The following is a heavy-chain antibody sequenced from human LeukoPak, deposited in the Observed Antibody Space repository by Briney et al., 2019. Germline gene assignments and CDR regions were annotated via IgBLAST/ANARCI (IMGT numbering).Heavy chain of an antibody. V-gene: IGHV4-61*05. D-gene: IGHD2-2*01. CDR1: GGSISSSNYY. Sequence: SETLSLTCTVSGGSISSSNYYWAWIRQPPGKGLEWIGYIYYSGSTNYNPSLKSRVTISVDTSKNQFSLKLSSVTAADTAVYFRARGLPPYQLPDYWGQGTLVTVSS. J-gene: IGHJ4*02. CDR3: ARGLPPYQLPDY. CDR2: IYYSGST.